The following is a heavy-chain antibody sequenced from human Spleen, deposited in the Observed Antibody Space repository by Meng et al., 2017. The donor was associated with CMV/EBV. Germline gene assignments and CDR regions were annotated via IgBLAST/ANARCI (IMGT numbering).Heavy chain of an antibody. D-gene: IGHD6-13*01. CDR2: IRSKAYGGTT. V-gene: IGHV3-49*04. CDR3: TRSGYSSSWYSGFDYYYGMDV. CDR1: GFSFSSYW. Sequence: GESLKISCAASGFSFSSYWMSWVRQAPGKGLEWVGFIRSKAYGGTTEYAASVKGRFTISRDDSKSIAYLQMNSLKTEDTAVYYCTRSGYSSSWYSGFDYYYGMDVWGQGTTVTVSS. J-gene: IGHJ6*02.